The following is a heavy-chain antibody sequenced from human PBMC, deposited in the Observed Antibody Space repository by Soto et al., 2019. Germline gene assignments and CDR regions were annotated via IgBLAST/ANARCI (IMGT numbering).Heavy chain of an antibody. CDR2: IYYSGST. V-gene: IGHV4-39*01. CDR1: GGSISSSSYY. CDR3: ARTPGTEWYFDY. J-gene: IGHJ4*02. Sequence: SETMSLTCTVAGGSISSSSYYWGWIRQPPGKGLEWIGSIYYSGSTYYNPSLKSRVTISVDTSKNQFSLKLSSVTAADTAVYYCARTPGTEWYFDYWGQGTLVTVSS. D-gene: IGHD6-13*01.